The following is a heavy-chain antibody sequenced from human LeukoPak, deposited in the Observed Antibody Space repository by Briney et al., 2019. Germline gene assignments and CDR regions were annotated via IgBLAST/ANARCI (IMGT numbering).Heavy chain of an antibody. J-gene: IGHJ3*02. V-gene: IGHV2-70*11. CDR1: GFSLSTSGMC. CDR2: IDWDDDK. CDR3: ARIRGYNWNLDI. Sequence: SGPALGKPTQTLALTCTFSGFSLSTSGMCVSWIRQPPGKALEWLARIDWDDDKYYSTSLKSRLTISKDTSKNQVVLTMTTMDPVDTATYYCARIRGYNWNLDIWGQGTMVTVS. D-gene: IGHD1-7*01.